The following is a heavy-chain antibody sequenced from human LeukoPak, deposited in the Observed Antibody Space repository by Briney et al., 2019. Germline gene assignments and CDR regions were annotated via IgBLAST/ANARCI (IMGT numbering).Heavy chain of an antibody. Sequence: GASVKDSCKASGYTFTGYHMHWVRPAPGQGLAWMGRINPNSGDTNNAQKVQGMVTMTSDTTISTANMELSRLRTDDTAVYYCARCYCSSTSCLFDYWGQGTLVTVSS. CDR2: INPNSGDT. J-gene: IGHJ4*02. CDR3: ARCYCSSTSCLFDY. CDR1: GYTFTGYH. V-gene: IGHV1-2*06. D-gene: IGHD2-2*01.